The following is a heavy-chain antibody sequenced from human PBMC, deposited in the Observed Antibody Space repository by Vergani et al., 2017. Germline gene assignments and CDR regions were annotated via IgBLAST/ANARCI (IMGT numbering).Heavy chain of an antibody. J-gene: IGHJ4*02. D-gene: IGHD6-13*01. CDR1: GYTFTSYA. CDR2: INAGNGNT. Sequence: QVQLVQSGAEVKKPGASVKVSCKASGYTFTSYAMHWVRQAPGQRLEWMGWINAGNGNTKYSQKFQGRVTITRDTSASTAYMELSSLRSEDTAVYYCARDSREQLVYYFDYWGQGTLVTVSS. V-gene: IGHV1-3*01. CDR3: ARDSREQLVYYFDY.